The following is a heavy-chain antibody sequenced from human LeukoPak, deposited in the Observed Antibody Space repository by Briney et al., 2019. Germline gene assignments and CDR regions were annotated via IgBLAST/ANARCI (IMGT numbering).Heavy chain of an antibody. Sequence: PSETLSLTCTVSGDSISSYYWSWIRQPPGKGLEWIGYIYYSGSANYNPSLKSRVTISVDTSKNHFSLKLSSVTAADTAVYYCARHSRSSYDFDYWGQGTLVTVSS. V-gene: IGHV4-59*08. CDR3: ARHSRSSYDFDY. CDR1: GDSISSYY. J-gene: IGHJ4*02. CDR2: IYYSGSA. D-gene: IGHD1-26*01.